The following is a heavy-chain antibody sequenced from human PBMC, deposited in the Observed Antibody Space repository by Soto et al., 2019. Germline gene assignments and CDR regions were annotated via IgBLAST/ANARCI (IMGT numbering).Heavy chain of an antibody. Sequence: ASVKVSCKASGYTFTSYYMHWVRQAPGQGLEWMGIINPSGGSTSYAQKFQGRVTMTRDTSTSTVYMELSSLRSEDTAVYYCARDYETGSTDYYYGMDVWGQGTTVTVSS. D-gene: IGHD3-3*01. V-gene: IGHV1-46*01. CDR2: INPSGGST. CDR1: GYTFTSYY. CDR3: ARDYETGSTDYYYGMDV. J-gene: IGHJ6*02.